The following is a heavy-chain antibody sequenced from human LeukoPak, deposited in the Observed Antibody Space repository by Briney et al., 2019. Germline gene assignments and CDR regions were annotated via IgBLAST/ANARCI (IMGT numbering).Heavy chain of an antibody. CDR2: IKQDGSEK. Sequence: GGSLRLSCAASGFTFSSYWMSWVRQAPGKGLEWVANIKQDGSEKYYVDSVKGRFTISRDNAKNSLYLQMNSLRAEDTAVYYCARDPSRKIRGYYYMDVWGKGTTVTVSS. CDR1: GFTFSSYW. D-gene: IGHD1-14*01. CDR3: ARDPSRKIRGYYYMDV. J-gene: IGHJ6*03. V-gene: IGHV3-7*01.